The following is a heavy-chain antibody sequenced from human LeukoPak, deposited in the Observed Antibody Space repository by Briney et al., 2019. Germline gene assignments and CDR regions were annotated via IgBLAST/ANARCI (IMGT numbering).Heavy chain of an antibody. J-gene: IGHJ3*02. V-gene: IGHV1-2*02. CDR2: INPNSGGT. CDR3: ARVRDGYNDAFDI. CDR1: GYTFTAYY. Sequence: ASVKVSCKASGYTFTAYYIHWVRQAPGQGLEWMGWINPNSGGTNYAQKFQGRVTMTRDTSISTAYMELSSLRSEDAAVYYCARVRDGYNDAFDIWGQGTMVTVSS. D-gene: IGHD5-24*01.